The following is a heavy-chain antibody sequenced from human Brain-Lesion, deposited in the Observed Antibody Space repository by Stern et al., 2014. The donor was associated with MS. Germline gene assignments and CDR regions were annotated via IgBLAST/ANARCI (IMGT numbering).Heavy chain of an antibody. D-gene: IGHD6-6*01. CDR3: ARRGDSSSSGFDY. CDR2: IWPGDSDP. J-gene: IGHJ4*02. V-gene: IGHV5-51*01. Sequence: EVQLVQSGAEVKKPGESLQISCKGSGYRFTSNWIGWVRQMPGKGLEWMGIIWPGDSDPRYSPSFQGQVTISADKSISTAYLQWSSLQASDTAMYYCARRGDSSSSGFDYWGQGTLVIVSS. CDR1: GYRFTSNW.